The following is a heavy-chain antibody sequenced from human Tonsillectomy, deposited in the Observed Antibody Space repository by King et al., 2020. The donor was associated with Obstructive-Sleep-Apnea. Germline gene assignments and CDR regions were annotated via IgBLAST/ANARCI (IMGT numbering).Heavy chain of an antibody. V-gene: IGHV3-30-3*01. J-gene: IGHJ6*02. Sequence: VQLVESGGGVVQPGTSLRLSCAASGFTFSSHSLHWVRQTPGKGLEWVAVISYDGSNKYYADSVKGRFTISRDNSNNTSYLQMNSLGGEDTAVYYCAGDTLFSESGSVSYYYYGMDVWGQGTTVTVSS. CDR3: AGDTLFSESGSVSYYYYGMDV. D-gene: IGHD4-17*01. CDR2: ISYDGSNK. CDR1: GFTFSSHS.